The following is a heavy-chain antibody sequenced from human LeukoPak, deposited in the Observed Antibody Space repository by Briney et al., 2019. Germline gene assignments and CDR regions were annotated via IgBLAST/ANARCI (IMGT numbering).Heavy chain of an antibody. CDR2: ISGDEIWT. Sequence: GGSLRLSCAASGLTFSSHWMHWVRQAPGKGLVWVSRISGDEIWTSYADSVKGRFLISRDNAKDTLYLQMNSLRTEDTAVYYCAREYNSGPKQTDAFDIWGQGTMVTVSS. CDR3: AREYNSGPKQTDAFDI. D-gene: IGHD3-22*01. CDR1: GLTFSSHW. J-gene: IGHJ3*02. V-gene: IGHV3-74*01.